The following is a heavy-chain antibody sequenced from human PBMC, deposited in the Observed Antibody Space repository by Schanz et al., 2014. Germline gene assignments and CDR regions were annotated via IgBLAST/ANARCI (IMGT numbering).Heavy chain of an antibody. CDR1: EFTFSSYK. V-gene: IGHV3-21*01. J-gene: IGHJ4*02. CDR3: ARDSRLYYDFLTAYYSIDH. D-gene: IGHD3-9*01. Sequence: EVQLVESGGGLVKPGGSLRLSCEASEFTFSSYKMNWVRQAPGKGLEWVSSISSSGSYIHYADTVKGRFTISRDNAKSTLYLQMNSLRAEDTAVYYCARDSRLYYDFLTAYYSIDHWGQGTLVTVSS. CDR2: ISSSGSYI.